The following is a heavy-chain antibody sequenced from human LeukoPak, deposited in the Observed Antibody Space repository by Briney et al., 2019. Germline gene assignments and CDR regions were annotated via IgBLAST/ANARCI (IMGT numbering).Heavy chain of an antibody. CDR1: GYTFSNYE. Sequence: ASVKVSCKTSGYTFSNYEISWVRQAPGQGLEWMGWSSPFNGNTNYAQQLQGRVTMSTDTSTSTAYMELRALRLDDTAVYYCARDTGVLWFGELPSNNWFDPWGQGTLVTVSS. CDR2: SSPFNGNT. J-gene: IGHJ5*02. V-gene: IGHV1-18*01. CDR3: ARDTGVLWFGELPSNNWFDP. D-gene: IGHD3-10*01.